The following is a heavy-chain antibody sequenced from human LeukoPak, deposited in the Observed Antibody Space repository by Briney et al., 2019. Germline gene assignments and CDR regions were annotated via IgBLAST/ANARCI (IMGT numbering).Heavy chain of an antibody. CDR2: IYYSGST. Sequence: PSETLSLTCPITGGSITDYYWSWIRQSPGRGLEWLGYIYYSGSTNYNPSVRSRVTISVDRSKNQFSRKLNSVTAADTAVYYCARDAGPHSDYGGKWFDLWGQGILVTVSS. J-gene: IGHJ5*02. CDR3: ARDAGPHSDYGGKWFDL. CDR1: GGSITDYY. D-gene: IGHD4-23*01. V-gene: IGHV4-59*01.